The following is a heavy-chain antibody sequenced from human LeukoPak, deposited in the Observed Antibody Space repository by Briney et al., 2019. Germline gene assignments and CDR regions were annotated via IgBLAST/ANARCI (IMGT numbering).Heavy chain of an antibody. D-gene: IGHD1-26*01. CDR3: AKDKGREGDY. Sequence: GGSLTLSCAASGFPFSNYGMHWVRQAPGKGLEWVAVISADGIDKYYADSVKGRFTISRDNSKNTLYLQMSSLRPEHTVVYYCAKDKGREGDYWGQGNLVTVSS. CDR2: ISADGIDK. CDR1: GFPFSNYG. J-gene: IGHJ4*02. V-gene: IGHV3-30*18.